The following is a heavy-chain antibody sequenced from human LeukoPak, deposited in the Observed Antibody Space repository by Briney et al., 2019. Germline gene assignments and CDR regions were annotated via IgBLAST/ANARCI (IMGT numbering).Heavy chain of an antibody. CDR1: GGSISSYY. CDR3: ARTVSSYGAEHWAYFDY. J-gene: IGHJ4*02. V-gene: IGHV4-59*01. D-gene: IGHD5-18*01. Sequence: PSETLSLTCTVSGGSISSYYWSWIRQPPGKGLEWIGYIYYSGSTNYNPSLKSRVTISVDTSKNQFSLKLSSVTAADTAVYYCARTVSSYGAEHWAYFDYWGQGALVTVSA. CDR2: IYYSGST.